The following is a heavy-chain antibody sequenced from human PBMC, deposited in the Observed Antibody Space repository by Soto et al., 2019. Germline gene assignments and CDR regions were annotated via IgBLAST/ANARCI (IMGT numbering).Heavy chain of an antibody. J-gene: IGHJ3*02. CDR1: GGSISSGDYY. D-gene: IGHD6-6*01. CDR3: ARDMSIAAPDDAFDI. V-gene: IGHV4-30-4*01. Sequence: SETLSLTCTVSGGSISSGDYYWSWIRQPPGKGLEWIGYIYYSGSTYYNPSLKSRVTISVDTSKNQFSLKLSSVTAADTAVYYCARDMSIAAPDDAFDIWGQGTMVTVSS. CDR2: IYYSGST.